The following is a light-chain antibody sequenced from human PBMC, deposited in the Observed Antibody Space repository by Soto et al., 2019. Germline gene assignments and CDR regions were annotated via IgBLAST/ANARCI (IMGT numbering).Light chain of an antibody. Sequence: QSALTQPASVSGSPGQSITISCTGTSSDIGGYNFVSWYQQHPGKAPKLMIYDVTNRPPGLSDRFSGSKSGNTASLTISGLQSEGEADYYCSSYTTSSTLVFGGGTKVTVL. J-gene: IGLJ3*02. CDR2: DVT. V-gene: IGLV2-14*03. CDR1: SSDIGGYNF. CDR3: SSYTTSSTLV.